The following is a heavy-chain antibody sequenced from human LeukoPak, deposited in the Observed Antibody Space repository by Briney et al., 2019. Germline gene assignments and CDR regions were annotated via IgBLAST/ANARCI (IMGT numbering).Heavy chain of an antibody. CDR2: IRPYNGNT. V-gene: IGHV1-18*01. J-gene: IGHJ5*02. D-gene: IGHD6-13*01. CDR1: GYAFINYG. Sequence: ASVKVSCKASGYAFINYGISWVRQAPGQGLEWMGWIRPYNGNTNYAQKVQGRVTMTTDTSTSTAYMELRSLRSDDTALYYCARDQGSSWPRFDTWGQGTLVTVSS. CDR3: ARDQGSSWPRFDT.